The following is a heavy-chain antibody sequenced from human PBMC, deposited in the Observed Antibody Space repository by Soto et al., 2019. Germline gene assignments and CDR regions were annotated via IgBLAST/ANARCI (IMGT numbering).Heavy chain of an antibody. J-gene: IGHJ5*01. D-gene: IGHD6-13*01. CDR2: IYYSGST. CDR3: ASDISSNWYFF. CDR1: GGSISNYY. V-gene: IGHV4-59*08. Sequence: PSETLSLTCTVSGGSISNYYWSWFRQPPGKGLEWLGYIYYSGSTNYNPSLKSRVTISVDTSKNQFSLKLSSVTAADTAVYYCASDISSNWYFFWGQGTLVTVSS.